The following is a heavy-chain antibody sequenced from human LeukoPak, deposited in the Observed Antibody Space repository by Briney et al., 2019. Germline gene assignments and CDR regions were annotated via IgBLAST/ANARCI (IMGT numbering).Heavy chain of an antibody. CDR1: GGAFSSYA. V-gene: IGHV1-69*01. J-gene: IGHJ6*02. Sequence: SVKVSCKASGGAFSSYAISWVRQAPGQGLEWMGGIIPIFGTANYAQKFQGRVTITADESTSTAYMELSSLRSEDTAVYYCASRGPYYYYGMDVWGQGTTVTVSS. CDR2: IIPIFGTA. CDR3: ASRGPYYYYGMDV.